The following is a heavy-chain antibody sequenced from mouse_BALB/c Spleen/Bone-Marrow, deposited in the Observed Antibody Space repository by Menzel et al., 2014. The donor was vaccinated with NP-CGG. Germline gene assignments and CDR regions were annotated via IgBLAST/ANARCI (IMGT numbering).Heavy chain of an antibody. CDR3: TRLSLLRGYSDY. CDR1: GYTFTSYY. J-gene: IGHJ2*01. V-gene: IGHV1S81*02. CDR2: INPSNGGT. D-gene: IGHD1-2*01. Sequence: QVTLKECGAELVKPGTSVKLSCKASGYTFTSYYIYWVKQRPGQGLKWIGEINPSNGGTNFNEKFKSKATLTVDKSSSTAYMQLSSLTSEDSAVYYCTRLSLLRGYSDYWGQGTTLTVSS.